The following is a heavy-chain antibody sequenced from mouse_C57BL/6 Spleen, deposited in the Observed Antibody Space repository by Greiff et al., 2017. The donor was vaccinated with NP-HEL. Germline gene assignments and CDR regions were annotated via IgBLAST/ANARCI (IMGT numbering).Heavy chain of an antibody. CDR3: AKGRIYYYGSSYDYYAMDY. J-gene: IGHJ4*01. D-gene: IGHD1-1*01. Sequence: QVQLQQPGAELVKPGASVKMSCKASGYTFTSYWITWVKQRPGQGLEWIGDIYPGSGSTNYNEKFKIKATLTVDTSSSTAYMQLSSLTSEDSAVYYCAKGRIYYYGSSYDYYAMDYWGQGTSVTVSS. V-gene: IGHV1-55*01. CDR1: GYTFTSYW. CDR2: IYPGSGST.